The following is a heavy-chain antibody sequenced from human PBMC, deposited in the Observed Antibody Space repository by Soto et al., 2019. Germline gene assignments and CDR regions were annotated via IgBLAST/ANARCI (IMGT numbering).Heavy chain of an antibody. V-gene: IGHV1-46*01. CDR3: ARVRGYSYGYRNWFDP. D-gene: IGHD5-18*01. Sequence: ASVKVSCKASGYTFSSYYLHWVRQAPGQGLEWMGIINPGGGSTTYAQKFQGRVTMTRNTSISTAYMELSSLRSEDTAVYYCARVRGYSYGYRNWFDPWGQGTLVTVSS. CDR1: GYTFSSYY. J-gene: IGHJ5*02. CDR2: INPGGGST.